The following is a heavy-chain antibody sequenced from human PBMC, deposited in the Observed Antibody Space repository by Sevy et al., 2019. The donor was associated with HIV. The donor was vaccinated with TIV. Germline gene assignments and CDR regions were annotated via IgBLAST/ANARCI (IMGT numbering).Heavy chain of an antibody. Sequence: GSLRLSCAGSGFTFSNYAMSWVRQAPGKGLEWVSGISGSGGSTYYADSVKGRFTISRDNSKNTMYLQMNSLRAEDTAEYYCACYSSGWYSYFDYWGQGTLVTVSS. CDR1: GFTFSNYA. V-gene: IGHV3-23*01. D-gene: IGHD6-19*01. CDR3: ACYSSGWYSYFDY. CDR2: ISGSGGST. J-gene: IGHJ4*02.